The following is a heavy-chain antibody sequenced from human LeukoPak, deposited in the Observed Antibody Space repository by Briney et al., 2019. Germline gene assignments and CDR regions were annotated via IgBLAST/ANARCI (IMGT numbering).Heavy chain of an antibody. CDR3: ARHSPVGIFYFDY. V-gene: IGHV4-39*07. CDR2: IYYRGST. CDR1: GGSISSTIYY. J-gene: IGHJ4*02. Sequence: SETLSLTCTVSGGSISSTIYYWGWIRQPPGKGLEWIGSIYYRGSTYYNPSLESRVAISVDTSKNQFSLKLSSVTAADTAVYYCARHSPVGIFYFDYWGQGTLVTVSS. D-gene: IGHD1-26*01.